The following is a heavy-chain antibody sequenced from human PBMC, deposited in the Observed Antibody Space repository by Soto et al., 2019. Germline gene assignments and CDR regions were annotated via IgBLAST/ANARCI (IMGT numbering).Heavy chain of an antibody. V-gene: IGHV4-34*01. D-gene: IGHD4-17*01. J-gene: IGHJ5*02. Sequence: QVQLQQWGAGLLKPSETLSLTCAVYGGSFSGYYWSWIRQPPGKGLEWIGEINHSGSTNYNPSLKSRVNISVDTSKNQFSLKLSSVTAADTAVYYCARGLTTVTTLWFDPWGQGTLVTVSS. CDR3: ARGLTTVTTLWFDP. CDR2: INHSGST. CDR1: GGSFSGYY.